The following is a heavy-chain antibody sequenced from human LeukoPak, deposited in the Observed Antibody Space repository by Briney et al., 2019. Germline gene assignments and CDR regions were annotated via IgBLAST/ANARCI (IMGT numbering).Heavy chain of an antibody. CDR1: GGSFSGYY. J-gene: IGHJ4*02. D-gene: IGHD2-15*01. CDR3: ARGRIVVVYLDY. CDR2: INHSGST. Sequence: ASETLSLTCAVYGGSFSGYYWSWIRQPPGKGLEWIGEINHSGSTNYNPSLKSRVTISVDTSKNQFSLKLSSVTAADTAVYYCARGRIVVVYLDYWGQETLVTVSS. V-gene: IGHV4-34*01.